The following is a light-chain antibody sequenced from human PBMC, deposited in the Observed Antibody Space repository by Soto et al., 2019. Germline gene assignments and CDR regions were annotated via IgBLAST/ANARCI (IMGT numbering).Light chain of an antibody. V-gene: IGLV2-23*01. CDR2: EGS. Sequence: QSALTQPASVSGSPGQSITISCTGTRSDVGGYKLVSWYQQHPGKAPKVLLYEGSERPSGVSDRFSGSKSGNTASLTISGLQAEDEADYYCCSDAGTTTWVFGGGTKLTVL. J-gene: IGLJ3*02. CDR1: RSDVGGYKL. CDR3: CSDAGTTTWV.